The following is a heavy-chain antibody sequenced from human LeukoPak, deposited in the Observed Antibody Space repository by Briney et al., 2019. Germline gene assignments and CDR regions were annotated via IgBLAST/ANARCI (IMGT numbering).Heavy chain of an antibody. CDR2: IYYSGST. D-gene: IGHD3-22*01. CDR3: ARHTHYYDSSGYYYLDY. J-gene: IGHJ4*02. CDR1: GGSISSSSYY. V-gene: IGHV4-39*01. Sequence: PSETLSLTCTVSGGSISSSSYYWGWIRQPPGKGLEWIGSIYYSGSTYYNPSLKSRVTISVDTSKNQFSLKLSSVTAADTAVYYCARHTHYYDSSGYYYLDYWGQGTLVTVSS.